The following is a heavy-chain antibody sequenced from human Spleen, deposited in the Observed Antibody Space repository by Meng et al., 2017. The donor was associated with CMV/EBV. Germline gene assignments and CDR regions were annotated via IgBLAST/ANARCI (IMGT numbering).Heavy chain of an antibody. CDR2: IKSKADGGTT. CDR1: GFTFSDDW. J-gene: IGHJ4*02. Sequence: GGSLRLSCAASGFTFSDDWMNWVRQAPGKGLEWVGRIKSKADGGTTDYAAPVKGRFTISRDDSKNTLYLQMNSLRAEDTAVYYCAKGGGYSAKYYFDYWGQGTLVTVSS. CDR3: AKGGGYSAKYYFDY. V-gene: IGHV3-15*01. D-gene: IGHD3-22*01.